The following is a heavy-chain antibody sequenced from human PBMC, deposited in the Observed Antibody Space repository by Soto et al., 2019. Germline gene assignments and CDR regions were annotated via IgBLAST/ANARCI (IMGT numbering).Heavy chain of an antibody. D-gene: IGHD6-6*01. J-gene: IGHJ5*02. V-gene: IGHV1-2*02. CDR3: AKDLTRQLAYWLDP. CDR1: GFSFTGYY. Sequence: ASVKVSCKASGFSFTGYYIHWVRQAAGEGLEWMGGINAHSGGTEFAQKFQGRVTLTRDTSISTAYMTLSGLKSDDTPVYYCAKDLTRQLAYWLDPWGQGTQVTVSS. CDR2: INAHSGGT.